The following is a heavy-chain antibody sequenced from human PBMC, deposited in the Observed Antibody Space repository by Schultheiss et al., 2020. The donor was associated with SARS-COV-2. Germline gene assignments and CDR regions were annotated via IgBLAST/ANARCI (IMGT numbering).Heavy chain of an antibody. CDR3: ARVGGSGSYYDY. V-gene: IGHV3-23*01. CDR1: GFTFSSYA. Sequence: GESLKISCAASGFTFSSYAMSWVRQAPGKGLEWVSGISGSGGSTYYADSVKGRFTISRDNSKNTLYLQMNSLRAEDTAVYYCARVGGSGSYYDYWGQGTLVTVSS. CDR2: ISGSGGST. D-gene: IGHD3-10*01. J-gene: IGHJ4*02.